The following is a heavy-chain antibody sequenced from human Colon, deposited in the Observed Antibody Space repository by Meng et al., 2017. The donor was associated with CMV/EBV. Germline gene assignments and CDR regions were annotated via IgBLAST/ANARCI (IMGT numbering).Heavy chain of an antibody. CDR1: GFTFSDYY. CDR3: ATGKAVAGKSYYYYGMGV. D-gene: IGHD6-19*01. V-gene: IGHV3-69-1*02. J-gene: IGHJ6*02. CDR2: ISSSSTI. Sequence: GESLKISCAASGFTFSDYYMNWVRQAPGKGLEWVSSISSSSTIYYADSVKGRFTISRDNAKNSLYLQMNSLRAEDTAVYYCATGKAVAGKSYYYYGMGVWGQGTTVTVSS.